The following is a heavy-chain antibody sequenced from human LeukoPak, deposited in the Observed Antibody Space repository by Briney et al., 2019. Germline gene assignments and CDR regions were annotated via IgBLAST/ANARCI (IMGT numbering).Heavy chain of an antibody. D-gene: IGHD3-10*01. CDR1: GYTFTSYD. J-gene: IGHJ4*02. V-gene: IGHV1-8*03. CDR2: MNPNSGNT. Sequence: AAVKVSCKASGYTFTSYDINWVRQATGQGLEWMGWMNPNSGNTGYAQKFQGRVTITRNTSISTAYMELSSLRSEDTAVDYYARRAYYYGSGSYYGYWGQGTLVTVSS. CDR3: ARRAYYYGSGSYYGY.